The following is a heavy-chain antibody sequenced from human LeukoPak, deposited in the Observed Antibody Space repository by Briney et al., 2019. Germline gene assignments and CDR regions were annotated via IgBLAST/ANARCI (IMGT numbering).Heavy chain of an antibody. J-gene: IGHJ4*02. D-gene: IGHD6-13*01. CDR3: ARGGSSSWDH. Sequence: PSETLSLTCTVSGGSISSYYWSWIRQPPGKGLEWIGYIYYSGSTNYNPSLKSRVTISVDTSKNQFSLKLSSVTAADTAVYYCARGGSSSWDHWGQGTLVTVSS. CDR1: GGSISSYY. V-gene: IGHV4-59*01. CDR2: IYYSGST.